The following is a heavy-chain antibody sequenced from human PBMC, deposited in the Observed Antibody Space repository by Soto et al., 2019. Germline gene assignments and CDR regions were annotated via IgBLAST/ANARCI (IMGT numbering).Heavy chain of an antibody. Sequence: QVQLVQSGAEVKKPGSSVKVSCKASGGTFSSYAISWVRQAPGQGLEWMGGIIPIFGTANYAQKFQGRVTITADESTSTAYMELSSLRSEDTAVYYCVRGGVQVGAGGGSEEAKFDYWGQGTLVTVSS. CDR1: GGTFSSYA. D-gene: IGHD1-26*01. V-gene: IGHV1-69*12. CDR2: IIPIFGTA. J-gene: IGHJ4*02. CDR3: VRGGVQVGAGGGSEEAKFDY.